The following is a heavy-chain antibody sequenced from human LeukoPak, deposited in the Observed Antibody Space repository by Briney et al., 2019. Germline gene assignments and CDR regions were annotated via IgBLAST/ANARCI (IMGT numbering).Heavy chain of an antibody. CDR2: INAVNGNT. CDR1: GYTFTSYA. CDR3: ARRRYYDSSGYYWFDY. D-gene: IGHD3-22*01. J-gene: IGHJ4*02. V-gene: IGHV1-3*01. Sequence: GASVKVSCKASGYTFTSYAMHWVRQAPGQRLEWMGWINAVNGNTKYSQKFQGRVTITRDTSASTAYMELSSLRSEDTAVYYCARRRYYDSSGYYWFDYWGQGTLVTVSS.